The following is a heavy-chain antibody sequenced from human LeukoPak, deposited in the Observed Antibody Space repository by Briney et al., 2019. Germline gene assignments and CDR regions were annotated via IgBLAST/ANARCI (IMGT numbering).Heavy chain of an antibody. Sequence: SETLSLTRTVSVGSISSYYWTSIRQPPGKELEWIGYIYYSGSTNYNPSLKSRVTISVDTSKNQFSLKLSSVTAADTAVYYCARVYDILTDYYFDYWGQGTLVTVSS. CDR2: IYYSGST. V-gene: IGHV4-59*01. CDR1: VGSISSYY. CDR3: ARVYDILTDYYFDY. D-gene: IGHD3-9*01. J-gene: IGHJ4*02.